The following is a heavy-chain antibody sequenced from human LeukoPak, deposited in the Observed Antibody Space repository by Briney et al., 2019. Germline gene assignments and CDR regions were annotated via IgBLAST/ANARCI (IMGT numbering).Heavy chain of an antibody. J-gene: IGHJ5*02. CDR2: IRSTANGYAT. CDR3: AKCGGDCLTNWFDP. D-gene: IGHD2-21*02. Sequence: GGSLRLSCAASGFTFSGSALHWVRQASGKGLEWVGRIRSTANGYATAYAASVKGRFTISRDDSKNTLYLQMNSLRAEDTAVYYCAKCGGDCLTNWFDPWGQGTLVTVSS. CDR1: GFTFSGSA. V-gene: IGHV3-73*01.